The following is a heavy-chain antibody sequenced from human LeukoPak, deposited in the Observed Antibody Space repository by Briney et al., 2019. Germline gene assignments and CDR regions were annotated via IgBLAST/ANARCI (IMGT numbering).Heavy chain of an antibody. V-gene: IGHV3-72*01. CDR3: ARIDIVGEKDF. J-gene: IGHJ4*02. Sequence: GGSLRLSCAASGFTVSSSYMSWVRQAPGKGLEWVGRTRNKANTYTTEYAASVKGRFTILRDDSKNSLYLQMNSLKTEDTAVYYCARIDIVGEKDFWGQGTLITVSS. D-gene: IGHD1-26*01. CDR2: TRNKANTYTT. CDR1: GFTVSSSY.